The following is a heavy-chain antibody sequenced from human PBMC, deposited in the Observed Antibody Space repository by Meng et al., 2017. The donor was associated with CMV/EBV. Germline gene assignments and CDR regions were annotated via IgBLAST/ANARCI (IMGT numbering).Heavy chain of an antibody. V-gene: IGHV3-30*02. CDR3: AKDTGLGYCSSTSCYGDAFDI. Sequence: GGSLRLSCAASGFTFSSFGMHWVRQAPGKGLEWVAFIRYDGSNKYYADSVKGRFTISRDNSKSTLYLQMNSLRPEDTAVYYCAKDTGLGYCSSTSCYGDAFDIWGQGTVVTVSS. CDR1: GFTFSSFG. CDR2: IRYDGSNK. J-gene: IGHJ3*02. D-gene: IGHD2-2*01.